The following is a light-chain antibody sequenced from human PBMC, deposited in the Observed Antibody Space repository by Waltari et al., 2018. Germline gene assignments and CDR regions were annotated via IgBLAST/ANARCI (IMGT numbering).Light chain of an antibody. CDR2: RNS. Sequence: QSVTISCSGSTSNIGVNFVYWYQQFPGTAPKRLIYRNSQRPSGVPDRFSGSKSGTSASLSISGLRSEDEANYYCAAWDDSLSGPVFGGGTELTVL. J-gene: IGLJ3*02. V-gene: IGLV1-47*01. CDR1: TSNIGVNF. CDR3: AAWDDSLSGPV.